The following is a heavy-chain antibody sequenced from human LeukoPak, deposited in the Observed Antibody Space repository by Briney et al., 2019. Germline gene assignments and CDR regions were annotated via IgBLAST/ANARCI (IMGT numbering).Heavy chain of an antibody. J-gene: IGHJ6*02. CDR2: INPSGGST. CDR3: ARDSGGTPTYYYGMDV. V-gene: IGHV1-46*01. Sequence: ASVTVSCKASGYTFTTYYMHWVRQAPGQGLEWMGVINPSGGSTSYAQKFQGRVTMTRDTSTSTVYMELSSLRSEDTAVYYCARDSGGTPTYYYGMDVWGQGTTVTVSS. D-gene: IGHD1-1*01. CDR1: GYTFTTYY.